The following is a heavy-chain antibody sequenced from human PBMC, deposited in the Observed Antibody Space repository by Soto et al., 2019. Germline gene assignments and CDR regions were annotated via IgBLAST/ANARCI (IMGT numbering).Heavy chain of an antibody. Sequence: QVQLQQWGAGLLKPSETLSLTCAVYGGSFSGYYWSWIRQPPGKGLEWIGEINHSGSTNYNPSLKSRDPISVDTSKKQFSLKLSSVTAADTAVYYCARGFQRAAAGTHKDEFYYYYGMAVWGQGTTVTVSS. J-gene: IGHJ6*02. D-gene: IGHD6-13*01. V-gene: IGHV4-34*01. CDR2: INHSGST. CDR3: ARGFQRAAAGTHKDEFYYYYGMAV. CDR1: GGSFSGYY.